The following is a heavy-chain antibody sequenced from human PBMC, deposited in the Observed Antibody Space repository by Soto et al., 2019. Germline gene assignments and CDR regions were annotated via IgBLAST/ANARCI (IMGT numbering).Heavy chain of an antibody. Sequence: QVQLVESGGGVVQPGRSLRLSCAAYGFTFSSYAMHWVRQAPGKGLEWVAVISYDGSNKYYADSVKGRFTSSRDNSKNTLYLQMNSLRAEDTAVYYCARDRNSGSYYHYYYGMDVWGQGTTVTVSS. CDR1: GFTFSSYA. V-gene: IGHV3-30-3*01. CDR2: ISYDGSNK. J-gene: IGHJ6*02. CDR3: ARDRNSGSYYHYYYGMDV. D-gene: IGHD1-26*01.